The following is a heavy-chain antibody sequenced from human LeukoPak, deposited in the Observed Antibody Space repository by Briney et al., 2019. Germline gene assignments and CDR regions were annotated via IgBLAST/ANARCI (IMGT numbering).Heavy chain of an antibody. CDR2: ISYSGTT. V-gene: IGHV4-59*08. Sequence: SGTLSLTCTVSGGSVTSYSWSWIRQPPGKGLEWVGYISYSGTTNYNLSLKSRVTISVDTSKNQFSLRLSSVTAADMAVYYCARHGGETMVSTILHAFDIWGQGTVVTVSS. D-gene: IGHD5/OR15-5a*01. CDR1: GGSVTSYS. CDR3: ARHGGETMVSTILHAFDI. J-gene: IGHJ3*02.